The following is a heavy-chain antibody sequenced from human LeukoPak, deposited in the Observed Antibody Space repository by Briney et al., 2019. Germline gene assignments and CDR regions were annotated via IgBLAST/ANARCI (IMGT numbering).Heavy chain of an antibody. Sequence: ASVKVSCKASGYTFTGYYMHRVRQAPGQGLEWIGRINPNSGGTNYAQKFQGRVTMTRDTSISTAYMELSRLRSDDTAVYYCARTRRYYYDSSGYCDYDYWGQGTLVTVSS. CDR1: GYTFTGYY. V-gene: IGHV1-2*06. CDR2: INPNSGGT. D-gene: IGHD3-22*01. CDR3: ARTRRYYYDSSGYCDYDY. J-gene: IGHJ4*02.